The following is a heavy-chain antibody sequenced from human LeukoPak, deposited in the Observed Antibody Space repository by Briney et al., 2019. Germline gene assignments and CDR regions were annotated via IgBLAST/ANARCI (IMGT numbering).Heavy chain of an antibody. CDR1: GFTFSSYS. Sequence: PGGSLRLSCAASGFTFSSYSMNWVRQAPGKGLEWVSYISSSSSTIYYADSVKGRFTISRGNAKNSLYLQMNSLRAEDTAVYYCARSFQLLWFGELLSNYFDYWGQGTLVTVSS. CDR2: ISSSSSTI. V-gene: IGHV3-48*01. J-gene: IGHJ4*02. D-gene: IGHD3-10*01. CDR3: ARSFQLLWFGELLSNYFDY.